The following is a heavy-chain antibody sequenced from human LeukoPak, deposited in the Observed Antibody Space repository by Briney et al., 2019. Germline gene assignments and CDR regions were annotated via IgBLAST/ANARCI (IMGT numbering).Heavy chain of an antibody. V-gene: IGHV4-34*01. CDR3: ARGGYYGPVISNWFDP. Sequence: SETLSLTCAVYGGSFSGYYWSWIRQPPGKGLEWIGEINHSGSTNYNPSLKSRVTISVDTSKNQFSLKLSSVTAADTAVYYCARGGYYGPVISNWFDPWGQGTLVTVSS. D-gene: IGHD3-16*01. CDR2: INHSGST. J-gene: IGHJ5*02. CDR1: GGSFSGYY.